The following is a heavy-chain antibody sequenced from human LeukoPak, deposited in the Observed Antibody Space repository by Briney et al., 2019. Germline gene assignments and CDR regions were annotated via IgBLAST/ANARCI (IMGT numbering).Heavy chain of an antibody. Sequence: SETLSLTCSVSGVSISNSSYYWGWIRQPPGKGLEWIGSIYYSGSTYYNPSLKSRVTKSLDTSKNQFSLRLRSVTAADTAAYYCASSLGDIVVDYWDQGALVTVSS. CDR3: ASSLGDIVVDY. CDR1: GVSISNSSYY. D-gene: IGHD2-2*01. V-gene: IGHV4-39*01. CDR2: IYYSGST. J-gene: IGHJ4*02.